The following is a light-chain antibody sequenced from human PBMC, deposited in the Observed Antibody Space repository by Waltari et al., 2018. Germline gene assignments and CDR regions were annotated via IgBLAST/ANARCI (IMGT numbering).Light chain of an antibody. J-gene: IGLJ2*01. V-gene: IGLV1-36*01. CDR3: AAWDDSLNALV. CDR2: YDD. Sequence: QSVLTQPPSVSEAPRQRVTISCSGSSSNIGNNAVNWYQQLPGKAPKLLIYYDDRQPPRVSDRFSGSKSGTSASLAFSGLQSEDEADYYCAAWDDSLNALVFGGGTKLTVL. CDR1: SSNIGNNA.